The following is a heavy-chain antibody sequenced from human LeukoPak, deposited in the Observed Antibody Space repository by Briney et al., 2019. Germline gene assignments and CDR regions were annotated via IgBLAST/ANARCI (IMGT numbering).Heavy chain of an antibody. CDR2: IYYSGST. V-gene: IGHV4-59*01. Sequence: KPSETLSLTCTVSGGSTSSFYWSWIRQPPGKGLEWIGYIYYSGSTNYNPSLKSRVTISLDTSGNQLSLKLTSVTAADTAVFYCARSQGAYFDYWGQGILVTVSS. J-gene: IGHJ4*02. CDR3: ARSQGAYFDY. CDR1: GGSTSSFY.